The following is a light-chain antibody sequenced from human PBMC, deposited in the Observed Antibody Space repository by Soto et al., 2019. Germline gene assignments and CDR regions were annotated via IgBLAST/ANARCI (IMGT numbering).Light chain of an antibody. J-gene: IGKJ5*01. CDR2: DVS. Sequence: EIVLTQSPATLSLSPGERATLSCRASQSVSSDLAWYQQKPGQAPRLLIYDVSNRVTGIPARFSGSGSGTDFTLTISSLEPEDFSVYYCQQRYNWPITFGQGTRLEIK. CDR3: QQRYNWPIT. V-gene: IGKV3-11*01. CDR1: QSVSSD.